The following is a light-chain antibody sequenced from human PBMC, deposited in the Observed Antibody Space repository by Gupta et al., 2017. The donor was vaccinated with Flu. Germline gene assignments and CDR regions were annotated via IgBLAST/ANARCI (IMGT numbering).Light chain of an antibody. V-gene: IGLV1-44*01. J-gene: IGLJ2*01. CDR3: AAWDDSLNGRE. Sequence: QSVLTQPPSASGTPGQRVTISCSGSSSNIGSNTVSWYQQFPGTAPKLLIYSNNQRPSGVPDRFSGSKSGTSASLAISGLQSEDEADYYCAAWDDSLNGREFGGGTKLTVL. CDR2: SNN. CDR1: SSNIGSNT.